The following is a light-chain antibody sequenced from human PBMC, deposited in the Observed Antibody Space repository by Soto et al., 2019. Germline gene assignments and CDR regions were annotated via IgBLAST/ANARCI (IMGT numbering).Light chain of an antibody. J-gene: IGKJ2*01. CDR2: DAS. Sequence: DIQMTQFPSTLSASVGDRVTLTCRASQTTNTWLAWYQQKPGPAPKLLIYDASSLEGGVPSRFSASGSGTEFTLTISSLQPDDLATYYCQQYRSYPYTFGQGTKVEIK. V-gene: IGKV1-5*01. CDR3: QQYRSYPYT. CDR1: QTTNTW.